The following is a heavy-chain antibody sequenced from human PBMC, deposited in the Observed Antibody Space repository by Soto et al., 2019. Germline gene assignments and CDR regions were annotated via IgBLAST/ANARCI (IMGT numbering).Heavy chain of an antibody. CDR3: ARDPYDFWSGSIYYYGMDV. CDR2: IYYSGST. Sequence: PSETLSLTCTVSGGSISNTNYYWGWIRQPPGKGLEWIGCIYYSGSTNYNPSLKSRVTISVDTSKNQFSLKLSSVTAADTAVYYCARDPYDFWSGSIYYYGMDVWGQGTTVTVSS. V-gene: IGHV4-39*07. J-gene: IGHJ6*02. CDR1: GGSISNTNYY. D-gene: IGHD3-3*01.